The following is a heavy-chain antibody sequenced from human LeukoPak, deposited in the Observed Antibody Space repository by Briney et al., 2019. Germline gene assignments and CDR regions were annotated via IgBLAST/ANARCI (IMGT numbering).Heavy chain of an antibody. CDR2: TYYSGST. J-gene: IGHJ4*02. V-gene: IGHV4-31*03. CDR3: ARGCSSTSCPFDY. CDR1: GGSISSGAYP. D-gene: IGHD2-2*01. Sequence: SQTLSLTCTVSGGSISSGAYPWSWIRQHPGKGLEWIGYTYYSGSTDYNPSLKSRVTISVDTSKNQLSLKLSSVTAADTAVYYCARGCSSTSCPFDYWGQGTLVTVSS.